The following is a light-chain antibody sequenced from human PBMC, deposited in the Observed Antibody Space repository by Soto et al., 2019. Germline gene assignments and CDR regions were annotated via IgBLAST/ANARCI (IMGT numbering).Light chain of an antibody. CDR2: RSD. Sequence: QSALTQPPSASGTPGQRVTISCSGRSSNIGSSTVHWFQQLPGTAPKLLIHRSDQRPSGVPDRFSGSESGTSASLAISGLQSEDEADYYCAAWDEALNGHVFGTGTKVTVL. J-gene: IGLJ1*01. CDR1: SSNIGSST. CDR3: AAWDEALNGHV. V-gene: IGLV1-44*01.